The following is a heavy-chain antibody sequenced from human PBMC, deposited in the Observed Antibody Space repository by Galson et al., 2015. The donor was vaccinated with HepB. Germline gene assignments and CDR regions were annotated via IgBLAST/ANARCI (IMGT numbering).Heavy chain of an antibody. D-gene: IGHD3-22*01. V-gene: IGHV4-39*01. Sequence: SETLSLTCAVSGGSISSSSYYWGWIRQPPGKGLEWIGSIYYSGSTYYNPSLKSRVTISVDTSKNQFSLKLSSVTAADTAVYYCAGPSFADDSIDVPYFDCWGQGTLVTVSS. CDR1: GGSISSSSYY. CDR3: AGPSFADDSIDVPYFDC. CDR2: IYYSGST. J-gene: IGHJ4*02.